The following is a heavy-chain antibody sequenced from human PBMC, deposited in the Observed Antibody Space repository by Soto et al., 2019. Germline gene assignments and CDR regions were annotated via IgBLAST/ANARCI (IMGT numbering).Heavy chain of an antibody. V-gene: IGHV3-33*01. D-gene: IGHD2-15*01. CDR2: IWYDGSNK. Sequence: QVQLVESGGGVVQPGRSVRLSCAASGFTFSSYGKHWVRQAPGKGLEWVAVIWYDGSNKYYADSVKGRFTISRDNSKNTLYLQMNSLRAEDTAVYYCARSAGGYCSGGSCYSDWFDPWGQGTLVTVSS. CDR1: GFTFSSYG. J-gene: IGHJ5*02. CDR3: ARSAGGYCSGGSCYSDWFDP.